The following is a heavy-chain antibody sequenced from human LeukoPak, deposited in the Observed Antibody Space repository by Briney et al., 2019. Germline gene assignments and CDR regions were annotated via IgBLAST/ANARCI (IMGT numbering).Heavy chain of an antibody. V-gene: IGHV4-31*03. CDR2: IYYSGST. Sequence: SETLSLTCTVSGGSISSGGYYWSWIRQHPGKGLEWIGYIYYSGSTYYNPSLKSRVTISVDTSKNQFSLKLSSVTAADTAVYCWASWWSGYYFGYWGQGTLVTVSS. CDR3: ASWWSGYYFGY. D-gene: IGHD3-3*01. J-gene: IGHJ4*02. CDR1: GGSISSGGYY.